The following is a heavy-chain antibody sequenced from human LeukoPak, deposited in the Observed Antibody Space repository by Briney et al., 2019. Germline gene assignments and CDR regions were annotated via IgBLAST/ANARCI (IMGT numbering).Heavy chain of an antibody. Sequence: ASVKVSCKASGYTFTDYYMHWVRQAPGQGLEWMGWINPNSGGTNYAQKLQGRVTMTTDTSTSIAYMELRSLRSDDTAVYYCAREGSPFYYYYMDVWGKGTTVTVSS. D-gene: IGHD2-15*01. V-gene: IGHV1-2*02. J-gene: IGHJ6*03. CDR3: AREGSPFYYYYMDV. CDR1: GYTFTDYY. CDR2: INPNSGGT.